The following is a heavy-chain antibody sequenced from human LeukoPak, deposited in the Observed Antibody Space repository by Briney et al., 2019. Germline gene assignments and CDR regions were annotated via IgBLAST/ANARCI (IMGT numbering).Heavy chain of an antibody. CDR3: ARGRYDFWSGYSGGPDFDY. J-gene: IGHJ4*02. CDR2: ISGSGGST. D-gene: IGHD3-3*01. CDR1: GFTFSSYA. V-gene: IGHV3-23*01. Sequence: PGGSLRLSCAASGFTFSSYAMSWVRQAPGKGLEWVSAISGSGGSTYYADSVKGRFTISRDNAKNSLYLQMNSLRAEDTAVYYCARGRYDFWSGYSGGPDFDYWGQGTLVTVSS.